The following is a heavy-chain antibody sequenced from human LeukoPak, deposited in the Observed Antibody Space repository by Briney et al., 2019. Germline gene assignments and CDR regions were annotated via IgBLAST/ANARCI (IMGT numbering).Heavy chain of an antibody. Sequence: SETLSLTCTVSGGSISGYYWNWIRLPPGKGLEWIGYIYYSGDTNYNFSLKSRVTISLDTPKNQFSLKLSSVTAADTAVYYCARGSTAAIGPSDYWGQGTLVTVSS. CDR3: ARGSTAAIGPSDY. V-gene: IGHV4-59*13. D-gene: IGHD6-13*01. CDR2: IYYSGDT. CDR1: GGSISGYY. J-gene: IGHJ4*02.